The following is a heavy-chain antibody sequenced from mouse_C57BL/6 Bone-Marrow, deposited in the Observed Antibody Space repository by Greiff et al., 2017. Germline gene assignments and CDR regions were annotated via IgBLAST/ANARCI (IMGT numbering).Heavy chain of an antibody. CDR2: IYPRSGNT. D-gene: IGHD2-3*01. J-gene: IGHJ4*01. CDR3: ARGRWLLNAMDY. CDR1: GYTFTSYG. V-gene: IGHV1-81*01. Sequence: VQLQESGAELARPGASVKLSCKASGYTFTSYGISWVKQRTGQGLEWIGEIYPRSGNTYYNEKFKGKATLTADKSSSTAYMELRSLTSEDSAVYFCARGRWLLNAMDYWGQGTSVTVSS.